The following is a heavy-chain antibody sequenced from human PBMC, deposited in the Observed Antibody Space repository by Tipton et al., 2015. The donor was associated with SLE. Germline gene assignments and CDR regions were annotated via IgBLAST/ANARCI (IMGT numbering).Heavy chain of an antibody. D-gene: IGHD7-27*01. CDR2: IYHSGST. CDR3: ARVGAGEAFDI. V-gene: IGHV4-38-2*02. Sequence: TLSLTCTVSGGSIRSYYWSWIRQPPGKGLEWIGSIYHSGSTYYNPSLKSRVTISVDTSKNQFSLKLSSVTAADTAVYYCARVGAGEAFDIWGQGTMVTVSS. CDR1: GGSIRSYY. J-gene: IGHJ3*02.